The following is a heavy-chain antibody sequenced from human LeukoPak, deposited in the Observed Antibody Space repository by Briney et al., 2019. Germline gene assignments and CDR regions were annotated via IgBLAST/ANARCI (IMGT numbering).Heavy chain of an antibody. CDR2: VNQSGST. J-gene: IGHJ5*02. CDR1: GGSFSGYY. CDR3: ARGIPYCSSTSCPVFFDP. Sequence: SETLSLTCGVYGGSFSGYYWSWNRQAPGKGLEWIGEVNQSGSTNYNPSPKSRVTVSVDTSKNQFSLRLTSVTAADTAVYYCARGIPYCSSTSCPVFFDPWGQGTLVTVSS. D-gene: IGHD2-2*01. V-gene: IGHV4-34*01.